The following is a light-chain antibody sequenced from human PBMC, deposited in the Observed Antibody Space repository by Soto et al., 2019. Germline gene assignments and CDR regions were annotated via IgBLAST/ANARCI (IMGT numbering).Light chain of an antibody. V-gene: IGLV7-46*01. Sequence: QAVVTQEPSLTVSPGGTVTLTCGSSTGAVTSGHYHYWFQQKPGQAPRTLIYDTSNKHSWTPARFAGSLLGGNAALTLSGAQPEDEAQYYCLLSYSGAHVVFGGGTQLAVL. J-gene: IGLJ2*01. CDR3: LLSYSGAHVV. CDR1: TGAVTSGHY. CDR2: DTS.